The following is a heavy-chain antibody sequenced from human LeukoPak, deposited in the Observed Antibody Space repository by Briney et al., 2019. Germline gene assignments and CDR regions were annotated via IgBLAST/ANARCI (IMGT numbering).Heavy chain of an antibody. V-gene: IGHV3-30*04. Sequence: AGGSLRLSCAASGFTFSSYAMHWVRQAPGKGLEWVAVISYDGSNKYYADSVKGRFTISRDNSKNTLYLQMNSLRAEDTAVYYCARDSDGSGRFDYWGQGTLVTVSS. CDR2: ISYDGSNK. CDR1: GFTFSSYA. CDR3: ARDSDGSGRFDY. J-gene: IGHJ4*02. D-gene: IGHD3-10*01.